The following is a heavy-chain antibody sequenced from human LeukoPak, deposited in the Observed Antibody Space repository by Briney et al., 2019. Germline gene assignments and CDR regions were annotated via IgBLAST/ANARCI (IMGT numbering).Heavy chain of an antibody. Sequence: GGSLRLSCSASGFTFSVYSMNWVRQAPGRGLEWVSSISSSSSDIYYADSVKGRFTISRDNAKNSLYLQMNSLRAEDTAVYYCARDFLPAAISNWFDPWGQGTLVTVSS. CDR3: ARDFLPAAISNWFDP. CDR1: GFTFSVYS. V-gene: IGHV3-21*01. J-gene: IGHJ5*02. CDR2: ISSSSSDI. D-gene: IGHD2-2*02.